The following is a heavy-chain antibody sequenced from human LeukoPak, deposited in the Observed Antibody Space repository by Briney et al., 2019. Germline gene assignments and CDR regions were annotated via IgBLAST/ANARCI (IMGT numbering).Heavy chain of an antibody. J-gene: IGHJ4*02. V-gene: IGHV3-30*02. Sequence: GGSLRLSCAASGLTLSFYGMHWVRQAPGKGLKWVAFIQYDGSNKYYADSVKGRFTISRDNSKNTLFLQMNSLRAEDTAIYYCAKNLQTFSGSYWLFDYWGQGTLVTVSS. CDR3: AKNLQTFSGSYWLFDY. CDR2: IQYDGSNK. CDR1: GLTLSFYG. D-gene: IGHD1-26*01.